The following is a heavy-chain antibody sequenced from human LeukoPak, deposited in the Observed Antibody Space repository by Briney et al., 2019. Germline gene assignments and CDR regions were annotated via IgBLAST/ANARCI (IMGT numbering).Heavy chain of an antibody. CDR1: GFTFSSYA. CDR2: ISGSGGDT. D-gene: IGHD6-13*01. Sequence: GGSLRLSCAASGFTFSSYAMSWVRQAPGKGLEWVSVISGSGGDTYYADSVKGRFTISRDNSKNTLYLQMNTLRAEDTAVYYCAKNIIAAAGMMDYWGQGTMVTVSS. CDR3: AKNIIAAAGMMDY. J-gene: IGHJ3*01. V-gene: IGHV3-23*01.